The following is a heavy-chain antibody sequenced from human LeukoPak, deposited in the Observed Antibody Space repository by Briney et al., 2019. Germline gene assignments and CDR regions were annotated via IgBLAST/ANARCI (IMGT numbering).Heavy chain of an antibody. J-gene: IGHJ4*02. Sequence: GGSLRLSCTASGFTFGDYAMSWFRQAPGKGLEWVGFIRSKAYGGTTEYAASVKGRFTISRDDSKSIAYLQMNSLKTEDTAVYYCTRGGKTSSGWYDCFYWGQGTLVTVSS. CDR3: TRGGKTSSGWYDCFY. CDR1: GFTFGDYA. D-gene: IGHD6-19*01. V-gene: IGHV3-49*03. CDR2: IRSKAYGGTT.